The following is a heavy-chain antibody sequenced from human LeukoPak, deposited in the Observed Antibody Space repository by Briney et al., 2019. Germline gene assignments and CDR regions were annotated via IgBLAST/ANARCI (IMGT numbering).Heavy chain of an antibody. CDR2: IWYDGSNK. J-gene: IGHJ4*02. D-gene: IGHD3-22*01. CDR1: GFTFSSYA. Sequence: GGSLRLSCAASGFTFSSYAMHWVRQAPGKGLEWVAVIWYDGSNKYYADSVKGRFTISRDNSKNTLYLQMNSLRAEDTAVYYCARDVGRYYDSSGLGYWGQGTLVTVSS. CDR3: ARDVGRYYDSSGLGY. V-gene: IGHV3-33*08.